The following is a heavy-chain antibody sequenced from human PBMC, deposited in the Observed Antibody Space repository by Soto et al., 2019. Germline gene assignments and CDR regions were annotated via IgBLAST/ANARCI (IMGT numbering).Heavy chain of an antibody. CDR3: ARGIVVVPAAIGDAFDI. D-gene: IGHD2-2*01. CDR1: GGSISSSSYY. CDR2: IYYSGST. V-gene: IGHV4-39*01. J-gene: IGHJ3*02. Sequence: QLQLQESGPGLVKPSETLSLTCTVSGGSISSSSYYWGWIRQPPGKGLEWIGSIYYSGSTYYNPSLKSRVTISVDTSKNQFSLKLSSVTATDTAVYYCARGIVVVPAAIGDAFDIWGQGTMVTVS.